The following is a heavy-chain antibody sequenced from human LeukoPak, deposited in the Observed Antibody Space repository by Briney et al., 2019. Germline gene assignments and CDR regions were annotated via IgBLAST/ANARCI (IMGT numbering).Heavy chain of an antibody. V-gene: IGHV1-69*05. CDR1: GGTFSSYA. J-gene: IGHJ4*02. CDR2: IIPIFGTA. Sequence: SVKVSCKAPGGTFSSYAISWVRQAPGQGLEWMGGIIPIFGTANYAQKFQGRVTVTTDESTSTAYMELSSLGSEDTAVYYCARSLDYYDSSGYYYYFDYWGQGTLVTVSS. D-gene: IGHD3-22*01. CDR3: ARSLDYYDSSGYYYYFDY.